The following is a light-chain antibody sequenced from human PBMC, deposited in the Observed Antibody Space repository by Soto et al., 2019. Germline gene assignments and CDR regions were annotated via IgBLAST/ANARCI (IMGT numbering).Light chain of an antibody. V-gene: IGLV2-14*01. CDR2: DVS. Sequence: QSVLTQPASVSGSPGQSITISCTGTSSDVGGYNYVSWYQQHPGKAPKLMIYDVSNRPSGVSNRFSGSKSGNTAPLTISGLQAEDEADYYCSSYTSSSILYVFGTGTKVT. CDR3: SSYTSSSILYV. CDR1: SSDVGGYNY. J-gene: IGLJ1*01.